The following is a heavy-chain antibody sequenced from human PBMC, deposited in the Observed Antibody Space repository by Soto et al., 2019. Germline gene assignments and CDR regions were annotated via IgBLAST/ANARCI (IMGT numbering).Heavy chain of an antibody. V-gene: IGHV3-48*03. CDR1: GFTFSSYE. D-gene: IGHD3-9*01. J-gene: IGHJ3*02. Sequence: EVQLVESGGGLVQPGGSLRLSCAASGFTFSSYEMNWVRQAPGKGLEWVSYISSSGSTIYYADSVKGRFTISRDNAKNSLYLQMNSLRAEDTAVYYCARAHQRYFDWLSTDAFDIWGQGTMVTVSS. CDR3: ARAHQRYFDWLSTDAFDI. CDR2: ISSSGSTI.